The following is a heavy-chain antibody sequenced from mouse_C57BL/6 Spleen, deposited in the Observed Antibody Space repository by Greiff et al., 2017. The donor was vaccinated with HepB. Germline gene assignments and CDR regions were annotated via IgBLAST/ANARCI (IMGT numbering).Heavy chain of an antibody. V-gene: IGHV5-6*01. CDR3: ARHGQLRDYFDY. Sequence: DVHLVESGGDLVKPGGSLKLSCAASGFTFSSYGMSWVRQTPDKRLEWVATISSGGSYTYYPDSVKGRFTISRDNAKNTLYLQMSSLKSEDTAMYYCARHGQLRDYFDYWGQGTTLTVSS. CDR1: GFTFSSYG. J-gene: IGHJ2*01. CDR2: ISSGGSYT. D-gene: IGHD3-2*02.